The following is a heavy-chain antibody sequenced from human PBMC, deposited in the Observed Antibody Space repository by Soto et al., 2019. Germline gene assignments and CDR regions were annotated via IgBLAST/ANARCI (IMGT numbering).Heavy chain of an antibody. J-gene: IGHJ5*02. CDR3: VAVPAANVFQLVNWFDP. D-gene: IGHD2-2*01. V-gene: IGHV4-39*01. CDR1: GGSISSSRYY. Sequence: QLQLQESGPGLVKPSETLSLTCTVSGGSISSSRYYWVWIRQPPGKGLEWLGSIYYSGSTYYNPSLKSRVTISVDTSKNQFSLKLSSVTAADTAVYYCVAVPAANVFQLVNWFDPWGQGTLVTVSS. CDR2: IYYSGST.